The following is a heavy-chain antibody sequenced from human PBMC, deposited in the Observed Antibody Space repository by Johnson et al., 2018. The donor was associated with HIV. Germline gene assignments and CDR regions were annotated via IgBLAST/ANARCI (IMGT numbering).Heavy chain of an antibody. V-gene: IGHV3-20*04. D-gene: IGHD3-22*01. CDR1: GFTFDDYG. CDR3: ARVGDRAMIVGGTDAFDI. CDR2: INWNGGST. J-gene: IGHJ3*02. Sequence: VQLVESGGGVVRPGGSLRLSCAASGFTFDDYGMSWVRQAPGKGLEWVSGINWNGGSTGYADSVKGRFTISRDNAKNSLYLQMNSLRAEDTDLYYCARVGDRAMIVGGTDAFDIWGQGTMVTVSS.